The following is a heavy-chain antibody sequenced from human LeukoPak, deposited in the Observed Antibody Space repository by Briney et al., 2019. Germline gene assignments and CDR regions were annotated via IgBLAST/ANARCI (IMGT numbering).Heavy chain of an antibody. CDR1: GGTFSSYA. J-gene: IGHJ5*02. V-gene: IGHV1-69*04. D-gene: IGHD3-3*01. CDR3: ARYTIFGVVRPRFDP. CDR2: IIPILDIA. Sequence: SVKVSCKASGGTFSSYAISWVRQAPGQGLEWMGRIIPILDIANYAQKFQGRVTITADKSTSTAYMELSSLRSEDTAVYYCARYTIFGVVRPRFDPWGQGTLVTVSS.